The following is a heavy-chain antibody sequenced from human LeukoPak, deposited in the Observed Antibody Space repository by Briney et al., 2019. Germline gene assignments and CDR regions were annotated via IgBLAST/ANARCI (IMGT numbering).Heavy chain of an antibody. J-gene: IGHJ5*02. CDR1: GFTFSSYW. CDR3: ARELVVVAATKFDP. V-gene: IGHV3-7*03. CDR2: IKQDGSEK. Sequence: GGSLGLSCAASGFTFSSYWMSWVRQAPGKGLGWVANIKQDGSEKYYVDSVKGRFTISRDNAKNSLYLQMNSLRAEDTAVYYCARELVVVAATKFDPWGQGTLVTVSS. D-gene: IGHD2-15*01.